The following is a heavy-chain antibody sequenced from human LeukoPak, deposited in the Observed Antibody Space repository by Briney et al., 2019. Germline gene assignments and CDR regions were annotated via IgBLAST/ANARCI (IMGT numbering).Heavy chain of an antibody. CDR3: AKEAGYSGYDYPDY. D-gene: IGHD5-12*01. Sequence: GGSLGLSCAASGFTFSSYAMSWVRQAPGKELEWVSAISGSGYSTYYADSVKGRFTISRDNSKNTLYLQMNSLRAEDTAVYYCAKEAGYSGYDYPDYWGQGTLVTVSS. CDR2: ISGSGYST. CDR1: GFTFSSYA. V-gene: IGHV3-23*01. J-gene: IGHJ4*02.